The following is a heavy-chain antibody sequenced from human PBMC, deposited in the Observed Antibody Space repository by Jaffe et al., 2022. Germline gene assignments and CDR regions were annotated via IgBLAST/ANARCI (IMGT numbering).Heavy chain of an antibody. CDR2: INAGNGNT. J-gene: IGHJ5*02. Sequence: QVQLVQSGAEVKKPGASVKVSCKASGYTFTSYAMHWVRQAPGQRLEWMGWINAGNGNTKYSQKFQGRVTITRDTSASTAYMELSSLRSEDTAVYYCAREGRVVPAAIDWFDPWGQGTLVTVSS. CDR3: AREGRVVPAAIDWFDP. V-gene: IGHV1-3*01. CDR1: GYTFTSYA. D-gene: IGHD2-2*01.